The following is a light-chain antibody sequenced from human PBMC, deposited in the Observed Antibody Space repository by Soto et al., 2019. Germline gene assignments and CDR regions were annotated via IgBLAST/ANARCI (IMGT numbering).Light chain of an antibody. J-gene: IGLJ1*01. CDR2: EVS. CDR1: SSDVGGYNY. Sequence: QSALTQPASVSGSPGQSITISCTGTSSDVGGYNYVAWFQQYPGEVPKLMIYEVSNRPSGISYRFSGSKSGNTASLIISGLQAEDEADYYCISYRPTSTSYVFGTGTKLTVL. CDR3: ISYRPTSTSYV. V-gene: IGLV2-14*01.